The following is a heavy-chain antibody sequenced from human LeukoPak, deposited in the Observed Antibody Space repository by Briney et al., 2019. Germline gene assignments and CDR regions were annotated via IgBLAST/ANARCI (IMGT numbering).Heavy chain of an antibody. CDR2: ISSIGTTT. CDR3: TTLTVASNFDY. CDR1: GFSFSVYE. D-gene: IGHD6-19*01. J-gene: IGHJ4*02. V-gene: IGHV3-48*03. Sequence: GGSLRLSCAASGFSFSVYEMHWVRQAPGKGLEWISDISSIGTTTYYGDSLKGRFTISRDNAKNSLYLQMNSLRAEDTAVYYCTTLTVASNFDYWGQGTLVTVSS.